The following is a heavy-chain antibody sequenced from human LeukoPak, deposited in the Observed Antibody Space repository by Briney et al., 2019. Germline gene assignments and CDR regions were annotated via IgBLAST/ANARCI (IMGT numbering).Heavy chain of an antibody. CDR2: IYYSGST. J-gene: IGHJ4*02. Sequence: SETLSLTCTVSGGSISSGGYYWSWIRQHPGKGLEWIGYIYYSGSTYYNPSLKSRVTISVDTSKNQFSLKLSSVTAADTAVYYCARSHSLLGFAFDYWGQGTLVTVSS. CDR3: ARSHSLLGFAFDY. CDR1: GGSISSGGYY. V-gene: IGHV4-31*03. D-gene: IGHD3-10*01.